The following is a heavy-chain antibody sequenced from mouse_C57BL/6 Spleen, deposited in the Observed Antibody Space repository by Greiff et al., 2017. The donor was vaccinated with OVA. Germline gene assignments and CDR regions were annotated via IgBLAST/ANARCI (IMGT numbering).Heavy chain of an antibody. J-gene: IGHJ2*01. CDR2: IDPSDSYP. V-gene: IGHV1-69*01. CDR3: ARREALDY. CDR1: GYPFTSYW. Sequence: QVQLQQPGAELVMPGASVKLSCKASGYPFTSYWMHWVKQRPGQGLEWIGEIDPSDSYPNYNQKFKGKSTLTVDKASSTAYMQLSSLTSEDSAVYYCARREALDYWGQGTTLTVSS.